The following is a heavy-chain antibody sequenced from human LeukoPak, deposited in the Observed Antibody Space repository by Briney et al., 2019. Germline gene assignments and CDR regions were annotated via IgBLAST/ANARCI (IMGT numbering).Heavy chain of an antibody. J-gene: IGHJ4*02. CDR1: GYTFTSYY. D-gene: IGHD5-12*01. Sequence: GASVKVSCKASGYTFTSYYMHWVRQAPGQGLEWMGIINPSGGSTSYAQKFQGRVTMTRDTSTSTVYMELSSLRSEDTAVYYCARSGVVDIRYGHGWYYFDYWGQGTLVTVSS. CDR2: INPSGGST. V-gene: IGHV1-46*01. CDR3: ARSGVVDIRYGHGWYYFDY.